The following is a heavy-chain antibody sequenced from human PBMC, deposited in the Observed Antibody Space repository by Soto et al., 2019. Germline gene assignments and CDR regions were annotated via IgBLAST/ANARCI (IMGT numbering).Heavy chain of an antibody. J-gene: IGHJ4*02. CDR2: IYYSGST. Sequence: TLSLTCTVSGGSISSYYWSWIRQPPGKGLEWIGYIYYSGSTNYNPSLKSRVTISVDTSKNQFSLKLSSVTAADTAVYYCARLYYGSGSYQFDYWGQGTLVTVSS. V-gene: IGHV4-59*08. CDR1: GGSISSYY. CDR3: ARLYYGSGSYQFDY. D-gene: IGHD3-10*01.